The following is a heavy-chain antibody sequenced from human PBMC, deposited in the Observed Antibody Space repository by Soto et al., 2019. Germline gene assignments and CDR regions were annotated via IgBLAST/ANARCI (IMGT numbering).Heavy chain of an antibody. V-gene: IGHV3-11*04. J-gene: IGHJ6*02. CDR2: ISSSGSTI. CDR3: ASRSQYYDFWSGYYGMDV. Sequence: PGGSLRLSCAASGFTFSDYYMSWIRQAPGKGLEWVSYISSSGSTIYYADSVKGRFTISRDNAKNSLYLQMNSLRAEDTAVYYCASRSQYYDFWSGYYGMDVWGQGTTVTVSS. D-gene: IGHD3-3*01. CDR1: GFTFSDYY.